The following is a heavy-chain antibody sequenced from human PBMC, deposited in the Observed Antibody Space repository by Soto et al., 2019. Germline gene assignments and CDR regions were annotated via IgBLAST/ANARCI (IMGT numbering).Heavy chain of an antibody. D-gene: IGHD2-2*01. V-gene: IGHV4-31*03. J-gene: IGHJ4*02. CDR2: TSNSGST. CDR1: GGSITSSGYY. Sequence: QVQLQESGAGLVKPSQTLSLTCTVSGGSITSSGYYWSWIRQHPGEGLAWIGFTSNSGSTSYNPSLKSRVTISVDTSSNQFSLNLKSVTAADTAVYYCARGGGSTKVDYWGQGTLVTVSP. CDR3: ARGGGSTKVDY.